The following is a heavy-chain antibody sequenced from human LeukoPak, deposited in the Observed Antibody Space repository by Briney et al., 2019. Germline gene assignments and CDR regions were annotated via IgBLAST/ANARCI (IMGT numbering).Heavy chain of an antibody. D-gene: IGHD6-13*01. CDR1: GGTFNSYA. J-gene: IGHJ3*02. Sequence: SVKVSCKASGGTFNSYAISWVRQAPGQGLEWMGRIIPIFGTANYAQKFQGRVTITTDESTSTAYMELSSLRSEDTAVYYCAGYWGSSRTDAFDIWGQGTMVTVSS. CDR2: IIPIFGTA. CDR3: AGYWGSSRTDAFDI. V-gene: IGHV1-69*05.